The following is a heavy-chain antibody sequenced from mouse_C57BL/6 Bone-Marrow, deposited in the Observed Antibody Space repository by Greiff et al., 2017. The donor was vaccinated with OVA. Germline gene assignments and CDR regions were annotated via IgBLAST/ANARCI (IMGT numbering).Heavy chain of an antibody. CDR2: IYPRSGNT. V-gene: IGHV1-81*01. CDR3: ARGGTVVARNWYFDV. CDR1: GYTFTSYG. J-gene: IGHJ1*03. Sequence: QVHVKQSGAELARPGASVKLSCKASGYTFTSYGISWVKQRTGQGLEWIGEIYPRSGNTYYNEKFKGKATLTADKSSSTAYMELRSLTSEDSAVYFCARGGTVVARNWYFDVWGTGTTVTVSS. D-gene: IGHD1-1*01.